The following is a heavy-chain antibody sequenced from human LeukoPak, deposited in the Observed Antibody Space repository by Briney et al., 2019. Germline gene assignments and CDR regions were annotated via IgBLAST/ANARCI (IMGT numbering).Heavy chain of an antibody. CDR2: INPSGGST. CDR3: ARGTTDAY. J-gene: IGHJ4*02. Sequence: ASVKVSCKASGYTFTSYYIDWERQAPGQGLEWMGVINPSGGSTRYAQKFQGRVTMTGDPSTRTVYMELSSLTSDDTAVYYCARGTTDAYWGQGTLVTVSS. V-gene: IGHV1-46*01. D-gene: IGHD1-1*01. CDR1: GYTFTSYY.